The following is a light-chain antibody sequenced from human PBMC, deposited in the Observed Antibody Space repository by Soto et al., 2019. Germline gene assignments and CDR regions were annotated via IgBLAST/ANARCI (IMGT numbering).Light chain of an antibody. CDR2: EAS. V-gene: IGKV3-11*01. J-gene: IGKJ5*01. CDR3: QQRWHWPSNT. Sequence: EIVLTESPATLSLCPGERATLSCRASQSVSNYLAWYQQKPGLPPRLLFYEASNRVIGIPARFSGSGSGTDFTLTISSLEPEDFGVYYCQQRWHWPSNTFGQGTRLEI. CDR1: QSVSNY.